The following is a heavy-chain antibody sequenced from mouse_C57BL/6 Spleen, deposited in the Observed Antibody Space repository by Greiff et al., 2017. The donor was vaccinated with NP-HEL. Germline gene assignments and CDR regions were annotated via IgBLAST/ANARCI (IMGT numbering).Heavy chain of an antibody. CDR3: ARGDYDGLYYFDY. CDR2: INYDGSST. CDR1: GFTFSDYY. V-gene: IGHV5-16*01. D-gene: IGHD2-4*01. Sequence: EVQRVESEGGLVQPGSSMKLSCTASGFTFSDYYMAWVRQVPEKGLEWVANINYDGSSTYYLDSLKSRFIISRDNAKNILYLQMSSLKSEDTATYYCARGDYDGLYYFDYWGQGTTLTVSS. J-gene: IGHJ2*01.